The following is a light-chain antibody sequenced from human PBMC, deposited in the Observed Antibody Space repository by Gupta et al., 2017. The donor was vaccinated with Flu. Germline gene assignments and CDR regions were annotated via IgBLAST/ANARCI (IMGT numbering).Light chain of an antibody. CDR2: FKN. CDR1: SSNIVSNT. V-gene: IGLV1-44*01. Sequence: QSVLTQPPSSSGTPAQAVTISCSGSSSNIVSNTVNCYYQLPATAPPLFLVFKNQRPSAVPPRCSCDTYCDSASPVDSSRHYKDDAEDYYSESGDSVKGRWVFGRGTKVTVL. CDR3: SESGDSVKGRWV. J-gene: IGLJ3*02.